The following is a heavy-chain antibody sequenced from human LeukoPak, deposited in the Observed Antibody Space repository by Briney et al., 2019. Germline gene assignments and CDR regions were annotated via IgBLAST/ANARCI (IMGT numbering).Heavy chain of an antibody. J-gene: IGHJ4*02. D-gene: IGHD6-19*01. Sequence: GGSLRLSCAASGFTFSDHFLDWVRQAPGKGLEWVGRSRNKAKGYTTEYAASVKDRFVISRDHSNNALYLQMYSLKTEDTAVYYCARVGYVAGSDYLDYLGQGTLVTVSS. CDR1: GFTFSDHF. CDR2: SRNKAKGYTT. CDR3: ARVGYVAGSDYLDY. V-gene: IGHV3-72*01.